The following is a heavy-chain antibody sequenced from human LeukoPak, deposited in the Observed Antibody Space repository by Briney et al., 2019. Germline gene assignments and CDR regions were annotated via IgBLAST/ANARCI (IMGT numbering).Heavy chain of an antibody. CDR3: AREAQTYPNWFDP. J-gene: IGHJ5*02. CDR1: GGSISSGGYY. Sequence: SETLSLTCTVSGGSISSGGYYWSWIRQHPGKGLEWIGYIYYSGSTYYNPSLKSRVTISVDTSKNQFSLKLSSVTAADTAVYYCAREAQTYPNWFDPWGQETLVTVSS. CDR2: IYYSGST. V-gene: IGHV4-31*03.